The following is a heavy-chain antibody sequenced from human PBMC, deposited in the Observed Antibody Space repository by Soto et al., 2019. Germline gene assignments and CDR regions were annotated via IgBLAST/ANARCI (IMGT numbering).Heavy chain of an antibody. J-gene: IGHJ1*01. CDR2: IKSKTDGGTT. Sequence: GGSLRLSCAASGFTFSNAWMNWVRQAPGKGLEWVGRIKSKTDGGTTDYAAPVKGRFTISRDDSKNTLYLQMNSLKTEDTAVYYCTTDAAVVTPEAEYFQHWGQGTLVTVSS. V-gene: IGHV3-15*07. D-gene: IGHD2-21*02. CDR1: GFTFSNAW. CDR3: TTDAAVVTPEAEYFQH.